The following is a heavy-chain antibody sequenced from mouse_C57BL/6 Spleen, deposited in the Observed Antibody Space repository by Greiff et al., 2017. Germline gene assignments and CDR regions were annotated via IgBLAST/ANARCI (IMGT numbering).Heavy chain of an antibody. CDR1: GYTFTSYW. V-gene: IGHV1-53*01. J-gene: IGHJ2*01. D-gene: IGHD1-1*01. Sequence: QVQLQQPGTELVKPGASVKLSCKASGYTFTSYWMHWVKQRPGQGLEWIGNINPSNGGTNYNEKFKSKATLTVDKSSSTAYMQLSSLTSEDSAVYYCAREDYYGSSYQYYFDYWGQGTTLTVSS. CDR3: AREDYYGSSYQYYFDY. CDR2: INPSNGGT.